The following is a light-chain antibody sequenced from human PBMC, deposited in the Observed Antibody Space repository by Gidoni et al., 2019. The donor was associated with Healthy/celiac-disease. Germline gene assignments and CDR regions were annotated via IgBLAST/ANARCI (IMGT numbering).Light chain of an antibody. CDR1: QSISSY. J-gene: IGKJ1*01. Sequence: DIQMTQSPSSLSASVGDRVTITCRASQSISSYLNWYQQKPGKAPSLQRGVPSRFSGSGSGTDFTLTISSLQPEDFATYYCQQSYSTPRTFGQGTKVEIK. V-gene: IGKV1-39*01. CDR3: QQSYSTPRT.